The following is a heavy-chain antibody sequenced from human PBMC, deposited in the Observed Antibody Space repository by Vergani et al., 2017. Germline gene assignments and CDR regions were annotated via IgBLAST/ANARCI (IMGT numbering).Heavy chain of an antibody. J-gene: IGHJ4*02. Sequence: QVQLQQWGAGVVKPSGTLSLTCAVFGESFSGYYWSWIRQPPGKGLEWIGEINHSGSTNYNPSLKSRVTISVDTSKNQFSLKLNSVTVADTAVYYCARSRPYCTSGSCPAIWGQGTLVTVSS. CDR1: GESFSGYY. CDR2: INHSGST. CDR3: ARSRPYCTSGSCPAI. D-gene: IGHD2-15*01. V-gene: IGHV4-34*02.